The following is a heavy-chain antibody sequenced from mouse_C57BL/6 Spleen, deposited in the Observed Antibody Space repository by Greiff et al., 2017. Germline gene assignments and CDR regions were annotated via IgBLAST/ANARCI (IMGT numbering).Heavy chain of an antibody. Sequence: EVQRVESGAELVKPGASVKLSCTASGFTITDYYMHWVKQRTEQGLEWIGRIDPGDGETKYAPKFQGKATITADTSSNTAYLQLSSLTSEDTAVYYCAREGLDYAMDYWGQGTSVTVSS. CDR2: IDPGDGET. J-gene: IGHJ4*01. CDR1: GFTITDYY. CDR3: AREGLDYAMDY. V-gene: IGHV14-2*01.